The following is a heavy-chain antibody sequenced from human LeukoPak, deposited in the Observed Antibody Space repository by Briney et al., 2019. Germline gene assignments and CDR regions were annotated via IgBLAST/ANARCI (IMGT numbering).Heavy chain of an antibody. V-gene: IGHV3-23*01. Sequence: GGSLGLSCAASGFTFSSYAMSCVRQAPGKGLEWVSGISGSGDNTYYADSVKGRFTISRDNSKNTLYVQVNSLGTEDTAAYYCAKGSYYDSSGSFYFDYWGQGTLVTVSS. CDR3: AKGSYYDSSGSFYFDY. D-gene: IGHD3-22*01. CDR1: GFTFSSYA. J-gene: IGHJ4*02. CDR2: ISGSGDNT.